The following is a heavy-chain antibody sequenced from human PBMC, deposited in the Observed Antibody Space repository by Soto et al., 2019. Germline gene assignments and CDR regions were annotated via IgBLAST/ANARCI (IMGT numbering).Heavy chain of an antibody. J-gene: IGHJ3*02. CDR3: ARGYEDDAFDI. Sequence: QVQLVQSGAEVKKPGSSVKVSCKASGGTFSSYTISWVRQAPGQGLEWMGRIIPILGIANYAQKFQGRVTIPADKSTSTAYMELSSLRSEDTAVYYCARGYEDDAFDIWGQGTMVTVSS. CDR1: GGTFSSYT. CDR2: IIPILGIA. V-gene: IGHV1-69*02. D-gene: IGHD5-12*01.